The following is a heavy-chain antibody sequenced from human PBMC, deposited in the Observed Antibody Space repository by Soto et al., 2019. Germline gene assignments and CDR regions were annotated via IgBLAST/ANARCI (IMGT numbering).Heavy chain of an antibody. CDR2: IIPILGIA. J-gene: IGHJ6*02. CDR1: GGTFSSYT. V-gene: IGHV1-69*02. CDR3: ARSGRDCGGDCYYYYGMDV. D-gene: IGHD2-21*02. Sequence: QVQLVQSGAEVKKPGSSVKVSCKASGGTFSSYTISWVRQAPGQGLEWMGRIIPILGIANYAQKFQGRVTITADKSTSTAYMELSSLRSEETAVYYCARSGRDCGGDCYYYYGMDVWGQGTTVTVSS.